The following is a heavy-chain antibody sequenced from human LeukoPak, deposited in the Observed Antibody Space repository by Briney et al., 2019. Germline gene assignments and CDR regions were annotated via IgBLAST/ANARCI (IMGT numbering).Heavy chain of an antibody. CDR3: ARGNCGPDY. J-gene: IGHJ4*02. CDR1: GFTFTRYY. V-gene: IGHV3-7*03. Sequence: GGSLRLSCAASGFTFTRYYMTWVRQAPGKGLEWVANIKQDGSDKKYVDSVKGRFTISRDNAKNSVYLQMNSLTGDDTAVYYCARGNCGPDYWGQGTLVTVSS. CDR2: IKQDGSDK. D-gene: IGHD1-7*01.